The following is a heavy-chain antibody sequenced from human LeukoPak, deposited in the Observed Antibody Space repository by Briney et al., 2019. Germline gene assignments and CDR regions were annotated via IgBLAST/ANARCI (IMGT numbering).Heavy chain of an antibody. CDR1: GFTFSSYS. V-gene: IGHV3-21*01. D-gene: IGHD6-13*01. CDR2: ISSSSSCI. CDR3: ARGLSSSWYIDY. J-gene: IGHJ4*02. Sequence: GGSLRLSCAASGFTFSSYSMNWVRQAPGKGLGWVSPISSSSSCIYYADSVKGRFTISRDNAKNSLYLQMNSLRAEDTAVYYCARGLSSSWYIDYWGQGTLVTVSS.